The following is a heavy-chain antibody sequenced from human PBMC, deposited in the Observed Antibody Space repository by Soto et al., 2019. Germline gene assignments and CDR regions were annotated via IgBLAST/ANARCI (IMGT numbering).Heavy chain of an antibody. D-gene: IGHD1-7*01. Sequence: SVKVSGKASGGTFSSYAISGVRQAPGQGLEWMGGIIPILGTANYAQKFQGRVTITADKSTSTAYMELSSLRSEDTAVYYCARLRTARVDWNFYYYGMDVWGQGTKVTVSS. V-gene: IGHV1-69*10. CDR1: GGTFSSYA. CDR2: IIPILGTA. J-gene: IGHJ6*02. CDR3: ARLRTARVDWNFYYYGMDV.